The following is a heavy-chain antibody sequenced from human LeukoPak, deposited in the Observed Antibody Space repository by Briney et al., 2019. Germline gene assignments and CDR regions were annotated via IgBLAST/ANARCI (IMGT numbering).Heavy chain of an antibody. CDR1: GFTFSSYW. CDR3: ARDLSGFWSGYYTYFDY. J-gene: IGHJ4*02. D-gene: IGHD3-3*01. V-gene: IGHV3-7*01. CDR2: VKEGER. Sequence: GGSLRLSCAASGFTFSSYWMNWVRQAPGKGLEWVANVKEGERYSVDSVKGRFTISRDNAKNSLYLQMNSLRDEDTAVYYCARDLSGFWSGYYTYFDYWGQGTLVTVSS.